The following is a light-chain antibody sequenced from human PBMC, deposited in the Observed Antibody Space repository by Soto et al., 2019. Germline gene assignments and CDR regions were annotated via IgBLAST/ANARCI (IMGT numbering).Light chain of an antibody. J-gene: IGLJ2*01. CDR3: AAWDDTLNGVV. Sequence: LTQPPSASGTPGQGVAISCSGSISNIGSNSVNWYQQLPGMAPKLLIYTNNKWPSGVPDRFSGSKSGTSASLAISGLQSDDEADYYCAAWDDTLNGVVFGGGTKLTVL. CDR2: TNN. V-gene: IGLV1-44*01. CDR1: ISNIGSNS.